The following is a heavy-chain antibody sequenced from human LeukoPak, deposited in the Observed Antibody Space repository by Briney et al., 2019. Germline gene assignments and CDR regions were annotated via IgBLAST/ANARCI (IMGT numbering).Heavy chain of an antibody. D-gene: IGHD3-3*01. CDR2: INHSGST. CDR1: GGSFSGYY. J-gene: IGHJ5*02. Sequence: SETLSLTCAVYGGSFSGYYWSWIRQPPGKGLEWIGEINHSGSTNYNPSLKSRVTISVDTSKNQFSLKLSSVTAADTAVYYCARVVTYYDFWSGTAPNWFDPWGQGTLVTVSS. CDR3: ARVVTYYDFWSGTAPNWFDP. V-gene: IGHV4-34*01.